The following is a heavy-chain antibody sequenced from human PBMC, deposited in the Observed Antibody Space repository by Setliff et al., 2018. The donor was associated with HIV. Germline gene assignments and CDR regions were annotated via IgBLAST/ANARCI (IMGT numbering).Heavy chain of an antibody. V-gene: IGHV3-13*01. D-gene: IGHD3-22*01. J-gene: IGHJ3*02. Sequence: LKISCAASGFPFVNHDIEWVRQAPGKGLEWVSHIGTAGDTYYLDSVKGRFTISREDARNSGYLQMNSLRDDDTAVYFCARTAYYRDSSGYYSVAFDMWGPGTMVTVSS. CDR1: GFPFVNHD. CDR2: IGTAGDT. CDR3: ARTAYYRDSSGYYSVAFDM.